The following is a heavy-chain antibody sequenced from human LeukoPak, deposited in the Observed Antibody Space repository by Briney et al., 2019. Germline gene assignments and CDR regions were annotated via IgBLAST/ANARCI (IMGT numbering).Heavy chain of an antibody. J-gene: IGHJ4*02. V-gene: IGHV4-39*01. CDR3: ARLGDIGGSDY. D-gene: IGHD5-12*01. Sequence: SETLSLTCTVSGGSISSSSRYWGWIRQTPGKGLEWIGSIYYSGSTYYNPSLKSRVTISVDTSKNQFSLKLSSVTAADTAVYYCARLGDIGGSDYWGQGTLVTVSS. CDR1: GGSISSSSRY. CDR2: IYYSGST.